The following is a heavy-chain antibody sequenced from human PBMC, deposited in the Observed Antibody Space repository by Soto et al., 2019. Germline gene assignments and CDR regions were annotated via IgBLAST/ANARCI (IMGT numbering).Heavy chain of an antibody. D-gene: IGHD3-3*01. J-gene: IGHJ6*02. CDR2: IYYSGST. V-gene: IGHV4-31*03. CDR1: GGSISSGGYY. CDR3: ASSYYDFWSGYSNPPGMDV. Sequence: SETLSLTCTASGGSISSGGYYWSWIRQHPGKGLEWIGYIYYSGSTYYNPSLKSRVTISVETSKNQFSLKLSSVTAADTAVYYCASSYYDFWSGYSNPPGMDVWGQGTTVTVSS.